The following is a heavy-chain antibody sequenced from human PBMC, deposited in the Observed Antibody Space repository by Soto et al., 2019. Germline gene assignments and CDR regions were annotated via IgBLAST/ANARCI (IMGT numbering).Heavy chain of an antibody. CDR1: GGSISSYY. V-gene: IGHV4-59*01. J-gene: IGHJ4*02. D-gene: IGHD2-15*01. Sequence: QVQLQESGPGLVKPSETLSLTCTVSGGSISSYYWSWIRQPPGKGLEWIGYIYYSGSTNYNPSLKRRVTISVAPSMNQFSLKLGSVTAADTAVYYCARGIGGYPGYWGQGTLVTVSS. CDR2: IYYSGST. CDR3: ARGIGGYPGY.